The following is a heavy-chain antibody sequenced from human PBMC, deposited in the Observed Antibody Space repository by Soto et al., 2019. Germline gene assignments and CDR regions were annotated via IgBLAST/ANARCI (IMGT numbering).Heavy chain of an antibody. D-gene: IGHD6-19*01. CDR2: ISSSSSYI. V-gene: IGHV3-21*01. Sequence: GGSLRLSCAASGFTFSSYSMNWVRQAPGKGLEWVSSISSSSSYIYYADSVKGRFTISRDNAKNSLYLQMNSLRAEDTAVYYCARGVAHSSGWYTNYWGQGTLVTVSS. CDR1: GFTFSSYS. CDR3: ARGVAHSSGWYTNY. J-gene: IGHJ4*02.